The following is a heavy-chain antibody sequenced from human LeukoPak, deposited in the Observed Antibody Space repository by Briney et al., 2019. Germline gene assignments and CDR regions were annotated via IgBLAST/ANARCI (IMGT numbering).Heavy chain of an antibody. D-gene: IGHD6-13*01. CDR2: IYPGDSDT. Sequence: GESLKISCKGSGYSFTSYWIGWVRQMPGKGLEWMGIIYPGDSDTRYSPSFQGQVTISADKSISTAYLQWSSPKASDTAMYYCARIAAAGPLYYYYYGMDVWGQGTAVTVSS. J-gene: IGHJ6*02. V-gene: IGHV5-51*01. CDR3: ARIAAAGPLYYYYYGMDV. CDR1: GYSFTSYW.